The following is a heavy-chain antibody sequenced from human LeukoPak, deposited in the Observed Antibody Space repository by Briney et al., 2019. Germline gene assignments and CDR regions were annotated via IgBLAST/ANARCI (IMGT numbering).Heavy chain of an antibody. D-gene: IGHD6-19*01. CDR2: ISAYNGNT. Sequence: GASVKVSCKASGYTFTSYGISWVRQAPGQGLEWMGWISAYNGNTNYAQKLQGRVTMTTDTSTSTAYMELRSLRSDDTAVYYCARGKASRQWLVPRYYYGMDVWGQGTTVTVSS. V-gene: IGHV1-18*01. CDR1: GYTFTSYG. J-gene: IGHJ6*02. CDR3: ARGKASRQWLVPRYYYGMDV.